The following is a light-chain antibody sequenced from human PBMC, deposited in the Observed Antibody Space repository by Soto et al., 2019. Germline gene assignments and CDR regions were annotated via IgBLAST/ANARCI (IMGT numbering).Light chain of an antibody. V-gene: IGKV3-11*01. CDR3: QQRSNWPPT. J-gene: IGKJ1*01. CDR2: DAS. CDR1: QSVSSY. Sequence: EIVLTQSPATLSLSPGERATLSCRASQSVSSYLAWYQQKPGQAPRLLIYDASNRATGIPARFSGSGSGTDFTLTISSLEPEDFAVYYCQQRSNWPPTVGQGNKVDIK.